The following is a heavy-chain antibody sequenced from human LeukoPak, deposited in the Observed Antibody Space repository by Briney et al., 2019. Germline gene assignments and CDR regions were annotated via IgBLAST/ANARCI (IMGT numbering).Heavy chain of an antibody. J-gene: IGHJ1*01. CDR3: ARVRGSGWPQPIQH. V-gene: IGHV3-30-3*01. Sequence: PGRSLRLSCAASGFTFSSYAMHWVRQAPGKGLEWVAVISYDGSNKYYADSVKGRFTISRDNAKNSLYLQMNSLRAEDTAVYYCARVRGSGWPQPIQHWGQGTLVTVSS. D-gene: IGHD6-19*01. CDR1: GFTFSSYA. CDR2: ISYDGSNK.